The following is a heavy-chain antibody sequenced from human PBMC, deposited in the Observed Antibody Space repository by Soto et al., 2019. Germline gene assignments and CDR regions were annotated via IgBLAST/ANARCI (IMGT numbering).Heavy chain of an antibody. CDR3: ARDTRYYDILARVGMAV. CDR1: GYTFTSYG. D-gene: IGHD3-9*01. CDR2: ISAYNGNT. Sequence: ASVKGSCKASGYTFTSYGIIWVRQAPGQGLEWMGWISAYNGNTNYAQKLQGRVTMTTDTSTSTAYMELRSLRSDDTAVYYCARDTRYYDILARVGMAVWGQGTTVTDS. J-gene: IGHJ6*02. V-gene: IGHV1-18*01.